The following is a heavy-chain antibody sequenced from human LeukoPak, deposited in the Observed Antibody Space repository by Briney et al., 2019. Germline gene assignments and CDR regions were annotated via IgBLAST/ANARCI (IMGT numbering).Heavy chain of an antibody. CDR2: IHYRGTT. V-gene: IGHV4-59*13. J-gene: IGHJ4*02. CDR3: ARDEHGDFQGFDY. Sequence: PSETLSLTCTVSGGSISSYYWSWIRQSPGKGLEWLGNIHYRGTTNYNPSLKSRVTLSLDTSKSQFALKMTSVTAADTAVYYCARDEHGDFQGFDYWGQGTRVTVSS. D-gene: IGHD4-17*01. CDR1: GGSISSYY.